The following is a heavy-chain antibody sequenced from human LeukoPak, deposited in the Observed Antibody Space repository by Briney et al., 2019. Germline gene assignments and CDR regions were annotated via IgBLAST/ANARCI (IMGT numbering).Heavy chain of an antibody. CDR3: ARVAAAFNYYFDY. CDR2: IYYTGKI. J-gene: IGHJ4*02. V-gene: IGHV4-39*07. D-gene: IGHD6-13*01. CDR1: GDSITGYY. Sequence: SEALSLSCSFSGDSITGYYWGWIRQPPGKGLEWIGNIYYTGKIYYNSYVKSRVTISIDTSKNQFSLKLSSVTAADTAVYFCARVAAAFNYYFDYWGQGTLVTVSS.